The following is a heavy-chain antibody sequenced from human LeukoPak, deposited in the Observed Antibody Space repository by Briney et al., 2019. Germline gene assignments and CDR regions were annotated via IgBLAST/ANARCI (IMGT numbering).Heavy chain of an antibody. CDR1: GGTFSSYA. V-gene: IGHV1-69*01. CDR2: IIPIFGTA. D-gene: IGHD1-20*01. CDR3: AREGLLGYNNWNDACWFDP. Sequence: SVKVSCKASGGTFSSYAISWVRQAPGQGLEWMGGIIPIFGTANYAQKFQGRVTITADESTSTAYMELSSLRSEDTAVYYCAREGLLGYNNWNDACWFDPGGQGTLVTVSS. J-gene: IGHJ5*02.